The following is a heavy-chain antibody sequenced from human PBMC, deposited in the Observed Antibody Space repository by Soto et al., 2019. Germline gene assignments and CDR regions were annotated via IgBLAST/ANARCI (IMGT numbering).Heavy chain of an antibody. J-gene: IGHJ6*03. V-gene: IGHV3-30*18. CDR3: AKDDYCSGGSCYLDYYYYYMDV. Sequence: GGSLRLSCAASGFPFSSYGMHWVRQAPGKGLEWVAVISYDGSNKYYADSVKGRFTISRDNSKNALYLQMNSLRAEDTAVYYCAKDDYCSGGSCYLDYYYYYMDVWGKGTTVTVSS. CDR2: ISYDGSNK. CDR1: GFPFSSYG. D-gene: IGHD2-15*01.